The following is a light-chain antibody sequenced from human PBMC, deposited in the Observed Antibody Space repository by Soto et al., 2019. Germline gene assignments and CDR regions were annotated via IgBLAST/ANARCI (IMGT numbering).Light chain of an antibody. CDR1: SSDVGSYNS. Sequence: QSALTQPASVSGSPGQSITISCTGTSSDVGSYNSVSWYQQHPGKAPKLMIYDVSNRPSGVSNRFSGSKSGNTASLAISGLQAEDEADYYCSSYTDSRTLVLFGGGTKVTVL. J-gene: IGLJ2*01. V-gene: IGLV2-14*01. CDR3: SSYTDSRTLVL. CDR2: DVS.